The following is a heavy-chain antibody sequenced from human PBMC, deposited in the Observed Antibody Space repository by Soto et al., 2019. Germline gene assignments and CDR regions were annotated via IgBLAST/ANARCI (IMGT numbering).Heavy chain of an antibody. CDR2: ISYDATNR. J-gene: IGHJ2*01. Sequence: GGSLRLSCAASRFTFSTYGMHWVRQAPGKGLEWVAVISYDATNRYYADSVKGRFTISRDNSKNTLYLQMNSLGAEDTAVYFCAKEAAPANFDLWGRGTLVTVSS. D-gene: IGHD6-13*01. CDR1: RFTFSTYG. V-gene: IGHV3-30*18. CDR3: AKEAAPANFDL.